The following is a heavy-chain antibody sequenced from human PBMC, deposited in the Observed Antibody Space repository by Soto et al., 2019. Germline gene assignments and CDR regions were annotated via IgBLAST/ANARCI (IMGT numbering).Heavy chain of an antibody. CDR2: IYYSGST. J-gene: IGHJ4*02. CDR3: AREGVATPTGHFDY. Sequence: DLEWIGYIYYSGSTYYNPSLKSRVTISVDTSKNQFSLKLSSVTAADTAVYYCAREGVATPTGHFDYWGQGTLVTVSS. V-gene: IGHV4-31*02. D-gene: IGHD5-12*01.